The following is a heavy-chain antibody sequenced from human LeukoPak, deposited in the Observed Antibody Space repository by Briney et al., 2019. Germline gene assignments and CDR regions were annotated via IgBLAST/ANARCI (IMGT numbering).Heavy chain of an antibody. CDR2: IYYTGST. D-gene: IGHD6-13*01. J-gene: IGHJ4*01. Sequence: PSETLSLTCTVSGGSISSYYWSWIRQPPGKGLEWIGYIYYTGSTNYNPSLKSRVTISVDTPKNQFSLKLRSVTAADTAVYYCARVDSSNWYDSRGYFDYWGQGTVVTVSS. V-gene: IGHV4-59*01. CDR3: ARVDSSNWYDSRGYFDY. CDR1: GGSISSYY.